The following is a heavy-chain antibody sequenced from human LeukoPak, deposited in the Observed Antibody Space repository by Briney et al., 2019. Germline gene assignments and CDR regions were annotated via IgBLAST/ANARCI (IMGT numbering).Heavy chain of an antibody. CDR3: ARDLSSSGYEDDAFDI. J-gene: IGHJ3*02. D-gene: IGHD3-22*01. CDR2: IIPILGIA. V-gene: IGHV1-69*04. Sequence: SVKVSCKASGYTFTGYYMHWVRQAPGQGLEWMGRIIPILGIANYAQKFQGRVTITADKSTSTAYMELSSLRSEDTAVYYCARDLSSSGYEDDAFDIWGQGTMVTVSS. CDR1: GYTFTGYY.